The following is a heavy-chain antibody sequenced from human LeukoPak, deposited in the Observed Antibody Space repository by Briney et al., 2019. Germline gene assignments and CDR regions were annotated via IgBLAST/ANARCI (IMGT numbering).Heavy chain of an antibody. J-gene: IGHJ4*02. CDR2: INPSGGST. D-gene: IGHD4-17*01. CDR3: ARGYHAGTVTTPPDY. CDR1: GYTFTSYY. Sequence: GASVKVSCKTSGYTFTSYYMHWVRQAPGQGLEWMGIINPSGGSTSYAQKFQGRVTMTRDTSTSTVYMELSSLRSEDTAVYYCARGYHAGTVTTPPDYWGQGTLVTVSS. V-gene: IGHV1-46*01.